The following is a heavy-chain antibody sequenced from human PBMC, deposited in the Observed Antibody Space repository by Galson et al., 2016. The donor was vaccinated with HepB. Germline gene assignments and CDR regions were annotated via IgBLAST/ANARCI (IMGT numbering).Heavy chain of an antibody. CDR3: ARRTPQPSFDY. J-gene: IGHJ4*02. CDR1: GDSISIRGYY. CDR2: IYYSGNT. Sequence: SETLSLTCTVSGDSISIRGYYWAWIRQPPGKGMEWIGSIYYSGNTYNNPSLKTRVSMSGDTSKNHFSLELSSVTAADTAVYYCARRTPQPSFDYWGQGTPVSVSS. V-gene: IGHV4-39*02. D-gene: IGHD1-14*01.